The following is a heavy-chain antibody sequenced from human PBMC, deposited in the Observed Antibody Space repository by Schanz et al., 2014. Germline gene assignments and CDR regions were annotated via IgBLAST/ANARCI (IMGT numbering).Heavy chain of an antibody. Sequence: QVQLVQSGAEVKKPGASVKVSCKASGGTFSTYPINWLRQAPGQGLEWMGRVIPIHGIVNYAQRFQDRVRITADKSTSTAYMELSSLRSDDTAVYYCARAGGTEDVFDIWGQGTLVIVSS. D-gene: IGHD1-1*01. J-gene: IGHJ3*02. CDR2: VIPIHGIV. CDR3: ARAGGTEDVFDI. CDR1: GGTFSTYP. V-gene: IGHV1-69*04.